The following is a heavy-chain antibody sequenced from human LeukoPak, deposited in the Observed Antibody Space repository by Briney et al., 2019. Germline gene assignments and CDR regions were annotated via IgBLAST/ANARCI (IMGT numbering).Heavy chain of an antibody. CDR1: GYTFTRNY. Sequence: ASVKVSCKASGYTFTRNYMHWVRQAPGQGLEWMGIINPSGGSKSYAQKFQGRVTITRDTSASTAYMELSSLRAEDTAVYYCARGVGAAAGTAHGYWGQGTLVTVSS. V-gene: IGHV1-46*01. CDR3: ARGVGAAAGTAHGY. D-gene: IGHD6-13*01. J-gene: IGHJ4*02. CDR2: INPSGGSK.